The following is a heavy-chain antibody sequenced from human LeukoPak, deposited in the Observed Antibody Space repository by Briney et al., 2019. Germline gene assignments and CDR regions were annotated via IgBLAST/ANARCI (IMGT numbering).Heavy chain of an antibody. D-gene: IGHD5-18*01. CDR3: ARDDSFQFDS. V-gene: IGHV1-2*02. Sequence: EASVKVSCKTSGYTFTAYYMHWVRQSPGQGLEWMGWVNPNTGVTNYAQKCQGRVTMTRATSINTAYMELNRLTSDDTAIYYCARDDSFQFDSWGQGSLVTVSS. CDR2: VNPNTGVT. CDR1: GYTFTAYY. J-gene: IGHJ4*02.